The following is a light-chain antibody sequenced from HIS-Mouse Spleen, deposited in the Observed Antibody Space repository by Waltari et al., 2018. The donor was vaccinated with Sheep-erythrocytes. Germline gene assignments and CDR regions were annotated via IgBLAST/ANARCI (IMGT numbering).Light chain of an antibody. V-gene: IGLV2-23*01. CDR3: CSYAGSSTPWV. Sequence: QSALTQPASESGSPGQSITISFPGTSSDVGSYNLVSWYQQHPGKAPKRMIYEGSKRPSGVSNRFSGSKSGNTASLTISGLQAEDEADYYCCSYAGSSTPWVFGGGTKLTVL. J-gene: IGLJ3*02. CDR2: EGS. CDR1: SSDVGSYNL.